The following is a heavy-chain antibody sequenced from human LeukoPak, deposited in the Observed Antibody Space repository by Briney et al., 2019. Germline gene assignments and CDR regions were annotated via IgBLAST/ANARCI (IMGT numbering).Heavy chain of an antibody. Sequence: ASVKVSCKASGYTFTSYGISWVRQAPGQGLEWMGWISAYNGNTNYAQKLQGRVTMTTDTSTSTAYMELRSLRSDDTAVYYCARARAGHDILTGYYSYYMDVWGKGTTVTVSS. J-gene: IGHJ6*03. CDR1: GYTFTSYG. V-gene: IGHV1-18*01. D-gene: IGHD3-9*01. CDR3: ARARAGHDILTGYYSYYMDV. CDR2: ISAYNGNT.